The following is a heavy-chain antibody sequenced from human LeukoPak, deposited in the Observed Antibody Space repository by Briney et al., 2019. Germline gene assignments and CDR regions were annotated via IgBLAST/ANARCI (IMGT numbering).Heavy chain of an antibody. D-gene: IGHD3-22*01. Sequence: GGSLRLSCAASGFTFSSYSMNWVRQAPGKGLEWVSSISSSSSYIYYADSVKGRFTISRDNAKNSLYLQMNSLRAEDTAVYYCASDYYDSSGYYYVADYWGQGTLVTVSP. V-gene: IGHV3-21*01. J-gene: IGHJ4*02. CDR1: GFTFSSYS. CDR3: ASDYYDSSGYYYVADY. CDR2: ISSSSSYI.